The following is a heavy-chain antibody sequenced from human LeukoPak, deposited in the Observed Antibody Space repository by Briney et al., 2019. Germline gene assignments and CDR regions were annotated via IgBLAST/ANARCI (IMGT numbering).Heavy chain of an antibody. Sequence: ASVKVSCKASGYTFTSYDINWVRQATGQGLEWMGWVNPNSGNTGYAQKFQGRVTMTRNTSISTAYMELSSLRSEDTAVYYCARGNYDYVWGSYRSRRDFDYWGQGTLVTVSS. D-gene: IGHD3-16*02. J-gene: IGHJ4*02. V-gene: IGHV1-8*01. CDR3: ARGNYDYVWGSYRSRRDFDY. CDR2: VNPNSGNT. CDR1: GYTFTSYD.